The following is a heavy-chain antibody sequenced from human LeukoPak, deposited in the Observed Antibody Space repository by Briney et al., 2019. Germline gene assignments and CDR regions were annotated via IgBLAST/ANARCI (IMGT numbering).Heavy chain of an antibody. CDR3: TTHTGTYYEIDY. CDR1: GITFNNAW. CDR2: IRNKTEAEPT. D-gene: IGHD1-26*01. V-gene: IGHV3-15*01. Sequence: GGSLMLSFVASGITFNNAWMSWVRRVPGKGLEWVGRIRNKTEAEPTDYAAPVKGRFTISRDDTGTTLYLQMNSLKTEDTAVYYCTTHTGTYYEIDYWGQGTLVTVSS. J-gene: IGHJ4*02.